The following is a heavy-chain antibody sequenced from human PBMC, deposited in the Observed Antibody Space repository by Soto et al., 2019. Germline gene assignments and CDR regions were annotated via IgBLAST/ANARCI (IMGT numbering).Heavy chain of an antibody. CDR3: ARVKRSAMVRGVIPYDAFDI. D-gene: IGHD3-10*01. V-gene: IGHV1-69*13. J-gene: IGHJ3*02. Sequence: GASVKVSCKASGGTFSSYAISWVRQAPGQGLEWMGGIIPIFGTANYAQKFQGRVTITADESTSTAYMELSSLRSEDTAVYYCARVKRSAMVRGVIPYDAFDIWGQGTMVTVSS. CDR1: GGTFSSYA. CDR2: IIPIFGTA.